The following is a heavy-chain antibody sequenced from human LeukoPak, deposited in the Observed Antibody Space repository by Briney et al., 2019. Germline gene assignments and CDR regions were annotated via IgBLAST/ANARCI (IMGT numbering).Heavy chain of an antibody. J-gene: IGHJ3*02. CDR3: ARDRPGSIISLPDAFDI. D-gene: IGHD3-10*01. CDR1: GGTFSSYA. CDR2: IIPIFGTA. V-gene: IGHV1-69*13. Sequence: ASVKVSCKASGGTFSSYATSWVRQAPGQGLEWMGGIIPIFGTANYAQKFQGRVTITADESTSTAYMELSSLRSEDTAVYYCARDRPGSIISLPDAFDIWGQGTMVTVSS.